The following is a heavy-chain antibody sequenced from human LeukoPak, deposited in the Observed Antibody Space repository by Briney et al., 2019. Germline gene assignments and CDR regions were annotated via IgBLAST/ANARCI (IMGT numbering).Heavy chain of an antibody. CDR3: AGGPDKLTYYDFWSGYYKVLNY. CDR1: GGSISSYY. CDR2: IFYSGST. V-gene: IGHV4-59*12. J-gene: IGHJ4*02. Sequence: SETLSLTCTVSGGSISSYYWSWVRQPPGKGLEWIGCIFYSGSTNYDPSLESRVTISLDTPKNQFSLRLSSVTAADTAVYYCAGGPDKLTYYDFWSGYYKVLNYWGQGTLVTVSS. D-gene: IGHD3-3*01.